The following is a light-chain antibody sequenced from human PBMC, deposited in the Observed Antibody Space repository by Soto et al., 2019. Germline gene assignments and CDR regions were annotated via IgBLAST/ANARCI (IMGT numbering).Light chain of an antibody. CDR3: QRYYSFPLT. J-gene: IGKJ4*01. Sequence: DIQMTQSPSTLSASVGDRVAITCRASRNINNLLAWYQQKPGKAPKLLIYKASSLESGVPSRFSGRGSGTEFTLTFSSLQPDDFATYYCQRYYSFPLTFGGGTKVEIK. CDR2: KAS. CDR1: RNINNL. V-gene: IGKV1-5*03.